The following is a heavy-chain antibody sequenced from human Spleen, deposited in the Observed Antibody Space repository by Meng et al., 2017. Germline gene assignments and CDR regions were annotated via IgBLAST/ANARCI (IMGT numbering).Heavy chain of an antibody. CDR2: IYDSGST. CDR1: GGSIRSYY. D-gene: IGHD6-19*01. J-gene: IGHJ4*02. V-gene: IGHV4-59*12. CDR3: ARVTAVAGTAEGLDYFDY. Sequence: SETLSLTCSVSGGSIRSYYWSWVRQPPGKGLEWIGHIYDSGSTHYNSSLKSRVTISVDTFNTQFSLKLRSVTAADTVVYYCARVTAVAGTAEGLDYFDYWGQGTLVTVSS.